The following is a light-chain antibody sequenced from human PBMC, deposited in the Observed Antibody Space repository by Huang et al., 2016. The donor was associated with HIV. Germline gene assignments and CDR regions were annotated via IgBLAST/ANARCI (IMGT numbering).Light chain of an antibody. CDR3: QQGYSALIT. V-gene: IGKV1-39*01. CDR2: SAS. Sequence: DILLTQSPSSLSASVGDRVTITCRASQNINTYLNWYQQTPGKAPNLLIHSASTLQTGVPSRFSGSGSGTDFTLTVNSLQPEDSATYYCQQGYSALITFGQGTRL. CDR1: QNINTY. J-gene: IGKJ5*01.